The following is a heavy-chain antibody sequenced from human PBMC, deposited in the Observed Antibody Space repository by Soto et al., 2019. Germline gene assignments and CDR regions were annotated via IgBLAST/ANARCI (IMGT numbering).Heavy chain of an antibody. CDR2: ISAYNGNT. Sequence: QVQLVQSGAEVKKPGASVKVSCKAPGYTFTSYGIGGVRQAPGQSLEGMGWISAYNGNTNYAQKLQGTVTMTTDTATRTRFMGMRSLTSDDTAVYYWAREPVPLELSEGYNWFDPWVQGAMDTVSS. V-gene: IGHV1-18*01. CDR1: GYTFTSYG. D-gene: IGHD1-1*01. CDR3: AREPVPLELSEGYNWFDP. J-gene: IGHJ5*02.